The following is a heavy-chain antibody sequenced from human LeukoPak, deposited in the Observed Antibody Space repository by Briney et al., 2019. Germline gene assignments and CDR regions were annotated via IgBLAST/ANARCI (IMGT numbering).Heavy chain of an antibody. CDR3: AREGTGDSKSVAPDY. Sequence: ASVTVSCKASGYTFTSYYMHWVRQAPGQGLEWMGIINPSGGSTSYAQKFQGRVTMTRDTSTSTVYMELSSLRSEDTAVYYCAREGTGDSKSVAPDYWGQGTLVTVSS. J-gene: IGHJ4*02. CDR1: GYTFTSYY. V-gene: IGHV1-46*01. CDR2: INPSGGST. D-gene: IGHD5-12*01.